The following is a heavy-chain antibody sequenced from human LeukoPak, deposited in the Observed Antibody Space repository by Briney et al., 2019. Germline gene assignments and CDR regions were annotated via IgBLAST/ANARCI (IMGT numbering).Heavy chain of an antibody. CDR1: GFTFSSYS. CDR2: ISSSSSYI. J-gene: IGHJ6*03. D-gene: IGHD3-3*01. CDR3: ARDRPITISRGAYYYYMDV. Sequence: PGGSLRLSCASSGFTFSSYSMNWVRQAPGKGLEWVSSISSSSSYIYYADSVKGRFTISRDNAKNSLYLQMNSLRAEDTAVYYCARDRPITISRGAYYYYMDVWGKGTTVTVSS. V-gene: IGHV3-21*01.